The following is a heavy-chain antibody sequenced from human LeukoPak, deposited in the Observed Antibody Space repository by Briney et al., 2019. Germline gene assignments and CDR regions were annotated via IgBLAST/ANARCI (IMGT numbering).Heavy chain of an antibody. CDR3: ARGGRNYYFYGMDV. Sequence: KPSETLSLTCTVSGGSISSYYWNWIRQPAGKGLGWIGRIYTSGSTNYNPSLKSRVTMSVDTSKNQFSLKLTSVTAADTAVYYCARGGRNYYFYGMDVWGQGTTVTVSS. CDR2: IYTSGST. D-gene: IGHD3-16*01. J-gene: IGHJ6*02. CDR1: GGSISSYY. V-gene: IGHV4-4*07.